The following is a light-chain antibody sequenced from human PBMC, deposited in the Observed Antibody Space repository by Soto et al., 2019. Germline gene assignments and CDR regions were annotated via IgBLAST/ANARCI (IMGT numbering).Light chain of an antibody. Sequence: EIVLTQSTGTLSLSPGERATLSCRASQSVSSSYLVWYQQRPGQPPRLLIYGTSNRAAGIPDRFTGTGSGTDFTLTIYRLEPEDSAVYYCQQYGSSALTFGGGTKVEIK. V-gene: IGKV3-20*01. CDR1: QSVSSSY. CDR3: QQYGSSALT. CDR2: GTS. J-gene: IGKJ4*01.